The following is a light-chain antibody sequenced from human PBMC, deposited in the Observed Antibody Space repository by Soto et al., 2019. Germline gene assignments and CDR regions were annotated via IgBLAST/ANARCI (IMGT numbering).Light chain of an antibody. V-gene: IGLV2-8*01. CDR1: SSDVGGYNY. J-gene: IGLJ1*01. Sequence: QSALTQPPSASGPPGQSVAISCTGTSSDVGGYNYVSWYQQHPGKAPKLMTYEVNKRPSGVPDRFSGSKSGNTASLTVSGLQAEDEADYYCSSYAGSSNVFGTGTKVTVL. CDR3: SSYAGSSNV. CDR2: EVN.